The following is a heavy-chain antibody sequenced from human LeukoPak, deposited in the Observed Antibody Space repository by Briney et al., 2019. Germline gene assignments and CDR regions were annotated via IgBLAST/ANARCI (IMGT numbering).Heavy chain of an antibody. CDR3: ARRLVSYAFDM. V-gene: IGHV1-2*02. CDR2: INCNTGRT. CDR1: GYTFSDYY. J-gene: IGHJ3*02. D-gene: IGHD2-2*01. Sequence: ASVKVSCKASGYTFSDYYMHWVRQAPGQGLEWMGSINCNTGRTTYAQKFQGRVTMTRDTSIRAAYMELSWLISDDTAVYYCARRLVSYAFDMWGQGTMVTVSS.